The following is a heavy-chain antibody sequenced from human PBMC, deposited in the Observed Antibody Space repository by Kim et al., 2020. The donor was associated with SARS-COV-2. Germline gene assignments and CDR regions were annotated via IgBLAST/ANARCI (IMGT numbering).Heavy chain of an antibody. D-gene: IGHD3-10*01. J-gene: IGHJ4*02. Sequence: TYAQGFTGRFVFSLDPSVSTAYLQISSLKAEDTAVYYCARLNSHPSGLDYWGQGTLVTVSS. V-gene: IGHV7-4-1*02. CDR3: ARLNSHPSGLDY.